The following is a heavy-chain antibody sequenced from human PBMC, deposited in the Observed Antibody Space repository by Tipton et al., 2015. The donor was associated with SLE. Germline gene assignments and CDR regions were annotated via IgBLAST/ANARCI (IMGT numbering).Heavy chain of an antibody. V-gene: IGHV4-34*01. CDR2: INHSGGT. CDR3: ARWNFVTMTGGFDI. Sequence: TLSLTCAVYGGSFSGYYWSWIRQPPGKGLEWIGEINHSGGTNYNPSLRSRVTMSVDTSQNQFSLTLSSVTAADTAIYYCARWNFVTMTGGFDIWGQGTMFTVSS. D-gene: IGHD1-7*01. J-gene: IGHJ3*02. CDR1: GGSFSGYY.